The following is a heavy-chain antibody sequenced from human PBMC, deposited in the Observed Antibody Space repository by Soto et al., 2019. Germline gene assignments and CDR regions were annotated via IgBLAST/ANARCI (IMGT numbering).Heavy chain of an antibody. CDR2: IVVGSGNT. J-gene: IGHJ3*02. CDR3: AAPNYYDSSGYPDAFDI. Sequence: SVKVSCKASGFTFTSSAVQWVRQARGQRLEWIGWIVVGSGNTNYAQKFQERVTITRDMSTSTAYMELSSLRSEDTAVYYCAAPNYYDSSGYPDAFDIWGQGTMVTVSS. V-gene: IGHV1-58*01. D-gene: IGHD3-22*01. CDR1: GFTFTSSA.